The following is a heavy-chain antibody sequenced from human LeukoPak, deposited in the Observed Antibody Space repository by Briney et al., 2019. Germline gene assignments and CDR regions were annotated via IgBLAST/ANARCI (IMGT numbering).Heavy chain of an antibody. D-gene: IGHD5-12*01. V-gene: IGHV4-59*01. CDR3: ARKDIVATIGAFDI. Sequence: SETLSLTCTVSGGSISSYYWSWIRQPPGKGLEWIGYIYYSGSTNYNPSLKSRVTISVDTSKNQFSLKLSSVTAADTAVYYCARKDIVATIGAFDIWGQGTMVTVSS. J-gene: IGHJ3*02. CDR1: GGSISSYY. CDR2: IYYSGST.